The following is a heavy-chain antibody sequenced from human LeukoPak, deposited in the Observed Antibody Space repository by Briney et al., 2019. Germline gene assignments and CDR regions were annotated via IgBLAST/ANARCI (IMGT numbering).Heavy chain of an antibody. CDR3: ARAPVTLTNYGDYYYYYYYMDV. Sequence: GASVKVSCKASGYTFTSYDINWVRQATGQGLEWMGWMNPNSGNTGYAQKFQGRDTITRNTSISTAYMELSSLRSEDTAVYYCARAPVTLTNYGDYYYYYYYMDVWGKGTTVTVSS. CDR1: GYTFTSYD. D-gene: IGHD4-17*01. V-gene: IGHV1-8*03. CDR2: MNPNSGNT. J-gene: IGHJ6*03.